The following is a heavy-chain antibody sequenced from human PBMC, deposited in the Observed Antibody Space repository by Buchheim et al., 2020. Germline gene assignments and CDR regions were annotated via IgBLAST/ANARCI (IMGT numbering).Heavy chain of an antibody. CDR3: ESGVYSGGWRLAY. CDR1: GFTFSSYG. D-gene: IGHD6-19*01. V-gene: IGHV3-33*01. Sequence: QVQLVESGGGVVQPGRSLRLSCAASGFTFSSYGMHWVRQAPGKGLEWVAVIWHDGSHKYYVDSLKGRFTISRDNAKNTLYMQMDSLRAEDTAVYYCESGVYSGGWRLAYWGQGTL. J-gene: IGHJ4*02. CDR2: IWHDGSHK.